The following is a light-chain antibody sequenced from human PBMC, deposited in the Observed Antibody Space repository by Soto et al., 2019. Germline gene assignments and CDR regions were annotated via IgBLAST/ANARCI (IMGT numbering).Light chain of an antibody. CDR3: QQYHRSSVT. CDR2: DAS. J-gene: IGKJ5*01. CDR1: QSLNND. V-gene: IGKV1-5*01. Sequence: DIQMTQSPSTLSASVGDRVTITCRASQSLNNDLAWYQQKPGKAPNLLIYDASTLERGVPSRFSGTGSGTEVTLAISSLQPDDFATYYCQQYHRSSVTFGQGTRLAIK.